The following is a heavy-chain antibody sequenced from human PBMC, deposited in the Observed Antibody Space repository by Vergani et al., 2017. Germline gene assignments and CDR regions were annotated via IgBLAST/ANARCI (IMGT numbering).Heavy chain of an antibody. D-gene: IGHD3-10*01. Sequence: QVQLVQSGAEVKKPGASVKVSCKASGYTFTSYAMHWVRQAPGQRLEWMGWINAGNGNTKYSKKFQGRVTITRDTSASTAYMELSSLRSEDTAVYYCARDKWRFGELLGTGMDVWGQGTTVTVSS. J-gene: IGHJ6*02. CDR1: GYTFTSYA. CDR2: INAGNGNT. CDR3: ARDKWRFGELLGTGMDV. V-gene: IGHV1-3*01.